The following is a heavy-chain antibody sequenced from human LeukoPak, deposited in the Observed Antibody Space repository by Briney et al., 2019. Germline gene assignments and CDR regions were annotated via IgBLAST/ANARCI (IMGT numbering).Heavy chain of an antibody. J-gene: IGHJ4*02. V-gene: IGHV4-59*01. CDR3: ARAGYADLLHFDY. CDR2: IYYSGST. CDR1: GGSISSYY. D-gene: IGHD2-2*01. Sequence: PSETLSLTCTVSGGSISSYYWSWIRQPPGKGLEWIGYIYYSGSTNYNPSLKSRVTISVDTSKNQFSLKLSSVTAADTAVYYCARAGYADLLHFDYWGQGTLVTVSS.